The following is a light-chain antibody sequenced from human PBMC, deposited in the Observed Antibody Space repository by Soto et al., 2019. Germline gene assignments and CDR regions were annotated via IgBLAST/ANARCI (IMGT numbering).Light chain of an antibody. CDR2: GAS. CDR1: QSVSSSY. Sequence: EIVLTQSPGTLSLSPGERATLSCRASQSVSSSYLAWYQQKPGQAPRLLIYGASTRATGIPARFSGSGSGTEFTLTISSLQSEDFAVYCCQQYENWPQLTFGGGTKVDIK. J-gene: IGKJ4*01. V-gene: IGKV3-15*01. CDR3: QQYENWPQLT.